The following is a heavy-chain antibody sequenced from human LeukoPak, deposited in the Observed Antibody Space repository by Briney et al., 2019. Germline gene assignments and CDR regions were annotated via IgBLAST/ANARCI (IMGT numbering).Heavy chain of an antibody. J-gene: IGHJ5*02. Sequence: ASVKVSCKASGYTFTSYGISWVRQAPGQGLEWMGWISAYNGNTNQAQKFQGRVTMTTDTSTSTAYMELRSLRSDDTAVYYCARDGTRAYNWSTPGAREPWSPSPQ. CDR3: ARDGTRAYNWSTP. CDR2: ISAYNGNT. CDR1: GYTFTSYG. D-gene: IGHD1-26*01. V-gene: IGHV1-18*01.